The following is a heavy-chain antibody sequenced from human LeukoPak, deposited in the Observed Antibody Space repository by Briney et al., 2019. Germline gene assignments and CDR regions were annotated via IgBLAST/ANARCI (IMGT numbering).Heavy chain of an antibody. V-gene: IGHV3-53*01. CDR2: IYSGGST. J-gene: IGHJ4*02. CDR3: ARDGSRDGDYYFDY. D-gene: IGHD4-17*01. CDR1: GFTVSSNY. Sequence: SGGSLRLSCAASGFTVSSNYMSWVRQAPGKGLEWVSVIYSGGSTYYADSVKGRFTISRDNSKNTLYLQMNSLRAEDTAVYYCARDGSRDGDYYFDYWGQGTLVTVSS.